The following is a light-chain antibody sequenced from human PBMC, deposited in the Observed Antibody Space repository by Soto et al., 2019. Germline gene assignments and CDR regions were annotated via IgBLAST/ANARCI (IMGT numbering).Light chain of an antibody. V-gene: IGKV1-39*01. CDR2: AAS. CDR1: QSISSY. J-gene: IGKJ4*02. CDR3: QQSYSTPPLT. Sequence: DIQLPQSPSSLSASVGARVTIPCRASQSISSYLNWYQQKPVKAPKLLIYAASSVQSGVPSRFSGSGSGTDFTLTISSLQPEDFAPYYCQQSYSTPPLTFGGGTKVEIK.